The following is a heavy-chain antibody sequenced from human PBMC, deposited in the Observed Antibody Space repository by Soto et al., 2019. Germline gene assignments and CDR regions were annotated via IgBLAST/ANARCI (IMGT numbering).Heavy chain of an antibody. D-gene: IGHD3-22*01. CDR3: ASLYYYDSSGYYYVEAFDI. V-gene: IGHV1-18*01. J-gene: IGHJ3*02. CDR2: ISAYNGNT. CDR1: GYTFTSYG. Sequence: ASVKVSCKASGYTFTSYGISWVRQAPGQGLEWMGWISAYNGNTNYAQKLQGRVTMTTDTSTSTAYMELRSLRSDDTAVYYGASLYYYDSSGYYYVEAFDIWGQGTMVTVSS.